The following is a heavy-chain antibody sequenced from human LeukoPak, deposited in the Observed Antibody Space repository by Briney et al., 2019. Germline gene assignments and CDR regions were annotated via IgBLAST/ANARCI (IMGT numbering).Heavy chain of an antibody. CDR2: ISGSGGST. Sequence: GSLRLSCAASGFTFSSYAMSWVRQAPGKGLEWVSAISGSGGSTYYADSVKGRFTISRDNAKNSLYLQMNSLRAEDTAVYYCARDLDTAMAYFDYWGQGTLVTVSS. CDR1: GFTFSSYA. V-gene: IGHV3-23*01. J-gene: IGHJ4*02. D-gene: IGHD5-18*01. CDR3: ARDLDTAMAYFDY.